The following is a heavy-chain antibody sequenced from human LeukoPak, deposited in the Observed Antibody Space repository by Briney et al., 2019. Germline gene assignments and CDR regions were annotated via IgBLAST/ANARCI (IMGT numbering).Heavy chain of an antibody. CDR3: ARSPPVTPVPNYFDY. Sequence: GASVKVSCKASGGTFSSYAISWVRQAPGQGLEWMGGITPIFGTANYAQKFQGRVTITTDESTSTAYMELSSLRSEDTAVYYCARSPPVTPVPNYFDYWGQGTLVTVSS. CDR2: ITPIFGTA. J-gene: IGHJ4*02. D-gene: IGHD4-23*01. CDR1: GGTFSSYA. V-gene: IGHV1-69*05.